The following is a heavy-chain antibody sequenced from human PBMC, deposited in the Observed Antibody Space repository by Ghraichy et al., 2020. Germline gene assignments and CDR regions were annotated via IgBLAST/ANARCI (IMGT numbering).Heavy chain of an antibody. V-gene: IGHV3-7*04. J-gene: IGHJ3*01. CDR2: IKQDGSEK. D-gene: IGHD5/OR15-5a*01. CDR3: ARVKYSVGTFDL. Sequence: SCAASGFTFSSYWMSWVRQVPGKGLEWVANIKQDGSEKYYVDSVKGRFTISRDNAKNSLHLQMNSLRAEDTAVYYCARVKYSVGTFDLWGQGTMVTVSS. CDR1: GFTFSSYW.